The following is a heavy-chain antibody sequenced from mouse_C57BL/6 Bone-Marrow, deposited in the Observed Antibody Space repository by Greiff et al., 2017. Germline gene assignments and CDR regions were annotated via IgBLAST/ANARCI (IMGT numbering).Heavy chain of an antibody. CDR3: ASLKGAMDY. J-gene: IGHJ4*01. V-gene: IGHV1-76*01. CDR2: IYPGSGNT. CDR1: GYTFTDYY. Sequence: VQLQQSGAELVRPGASVKLSCKASGYTFTDYYINWVKQRPGQGLEWIARIYPGSGNTYYNEKFKGKATLTAEKSSSTAYMQLSSLTSEDSAVYFCASLKGAMDYGGQGTSVTVSS.